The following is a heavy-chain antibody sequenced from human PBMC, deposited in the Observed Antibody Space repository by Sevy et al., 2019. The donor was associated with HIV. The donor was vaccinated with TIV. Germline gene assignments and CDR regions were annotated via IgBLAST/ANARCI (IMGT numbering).Heavy chain of an antibody. CDR1: GFTFSDYY. V-gene: IGHV3-11*01. CDR3: ARVAIVATMVDY. J-gene: IGHJ4*02. CDR2: ISGSGSGI. D-gene: IGHD5-12*01. Sequence: GGYLRLSCAASGFTFSDYYMSWIRQAPGKGLEWVSYISGSGSGIYYADSVKGRFTISRDNAKNSLYLQMNSLRAEETAVYYCARVAIVATMVDYWGQGTLVTVSS.